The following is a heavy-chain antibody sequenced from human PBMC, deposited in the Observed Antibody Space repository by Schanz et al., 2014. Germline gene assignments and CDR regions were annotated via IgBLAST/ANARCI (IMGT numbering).Heavy chain of an antibody. D-gene: IGHD5-18*01. CDR2: IDRDGSRT. V-gene: IGHV3-74*01. CDR1: TFTFSSYW. CDR3: ARGGYSYGSGYYAMDV. Sequence: EVQLVESGGGLVQPGGSLRLSCAASTFTFSSYWMHWVRQAPGKGLVWVSRIDRDGSRTNYADSVKGRFTISRDNAKSTEYLQMNSLGVEDMAVYYGARGGYSYGSGYYAMDVWGQGTAVTVSS. J-gene: IGHJ6*02.